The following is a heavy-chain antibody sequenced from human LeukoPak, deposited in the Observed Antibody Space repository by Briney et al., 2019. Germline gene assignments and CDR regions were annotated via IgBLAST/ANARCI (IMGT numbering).Heavy chain of an antibody. D-gene: IGHD5/OR15-5a*01. V-gene: IGHV1-69*05. CDR1: GGTFSSYA. CDR2: IIPIFGTA. Sequence: GASVKVSCKASGGTFSSYAISWVRQAPGQGLEWMGGIIPIFGTANYAQKFQGRVTITTDESTSTVYMELSSLRSEDTAVYYCARGSRRSVYDYYYYYMDVWGKGTTVTVSS. J-gene: IGHJ6*03. CDR3: ARGSRRSVYDYYYYYMDV.